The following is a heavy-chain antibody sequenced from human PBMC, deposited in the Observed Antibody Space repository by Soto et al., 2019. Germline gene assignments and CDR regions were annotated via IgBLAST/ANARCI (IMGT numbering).Heavy chain of an antibody. Sequence: QVQLQESGPGLVKPSETLSLTCTVSGGSISSYYWSWIRQPPGKGLEWIGYIYYSGSTNYNPSLKSRVTISVDTSEIPFPLKLSSVPAADTAVYYCASLWGWSVAYWGQGTLVTVSS. CDR3: ASLWGWSVAY. CDR2: IYYSGST. CDR1: GGSISSYY. J-gene: IGHJ4*02. D-gene: IGHD3-16*01. V-gene: IGHV4-59*08.